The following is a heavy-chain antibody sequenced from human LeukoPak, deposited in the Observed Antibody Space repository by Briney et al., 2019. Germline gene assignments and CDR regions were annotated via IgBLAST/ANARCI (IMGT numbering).Heavy chain of an antibody. Sequence: GGSLRLSCAASGFTFSTFAMIRVRQPPGEGLEWVSSIFPSGGEIHYADSVRGRFTISRDNSKSTLSLQMNSLRAEDTAVYYCARVVTVTKPPYYYYYYYMDVWGKGTTVTVSS. J-gene: IGHJ6*03. V-gene: IGHV3-23*01. CDR2: IFPSGGEI. CDR3: ARVVTVTKPPYYYYYYYMDV. D-gene: IGHD4-17*01. CDR1: GFTFSTFA.